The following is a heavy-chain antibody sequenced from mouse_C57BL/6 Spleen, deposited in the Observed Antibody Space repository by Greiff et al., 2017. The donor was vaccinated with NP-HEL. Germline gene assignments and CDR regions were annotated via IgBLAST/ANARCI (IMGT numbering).Heavy chain of an antibody. J-gene: IGHJ3*01. CDR1: GFNITDYY. CDR2: IDPEDGDT. D-gene: IGHD2-4*01. CDR3: TNPYDYDGPWFAY. V-gene: IGHV14-1*01. Sequence: VQLQQSGAELVRPGASVKLSCTASGFNITDYYMHWVKQRPEQGLEWIGRIDPEDGDTDYAPKFQGKATMTADTSSNTAYLQLSSLTSEDTAVYYCTNPYDYDGPWFAYWGQGTLVTVSA.